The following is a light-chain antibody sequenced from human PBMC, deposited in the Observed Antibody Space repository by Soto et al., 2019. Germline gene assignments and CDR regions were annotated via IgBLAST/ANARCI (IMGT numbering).Light chain of an antibody. V-gene: IGLV2-11*01. Sequence: QFVLTQPRSVSGSPGQSATISCTGTANDVGGHNYVSWYQQHPGEAPKLLIYDVTERPSGVPDRFSGSKSGNTASLTISGLQTEDEADYYCYSYAGTYTFVFGTGTKVTVL. CDR2: DVT. CDR1: ANDVGGHNY. J-gene: IGLJ1*01. CDR3: YSYAGTYTFV.